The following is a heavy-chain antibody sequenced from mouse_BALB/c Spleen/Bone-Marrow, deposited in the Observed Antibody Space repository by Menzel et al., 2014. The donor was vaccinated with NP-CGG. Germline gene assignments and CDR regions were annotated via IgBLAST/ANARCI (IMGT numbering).Heavy chain of an antibody. D-gene: IGHD1-1*01. CDR3: ARYYYVSSPYWYFDV. CDR1: GYSITSDYA. V-gene: IGHV3-2*02. CDR2: ISYSGST. J-gene: IGHJ1*01. Sequence: VQLQQSGPGLVKPSQSLSLTCTVTGYSITSDYAWNWIRQFPGNKLEWMGYISYSGSTSYNPSLKSRISITRDTSKNQFFLQLNSVTTEDTATYYCARYYYVSSPYWYFDVWGAGTTVTVPS.